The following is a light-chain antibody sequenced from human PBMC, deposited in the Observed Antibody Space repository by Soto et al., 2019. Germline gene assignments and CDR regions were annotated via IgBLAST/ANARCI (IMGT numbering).Light chain of an antibody. Sequence: QSALTQPASVSGSPGQSITISCTGTSSDVGGYNYVSWFQQHPGKAPKLKIYEVSNRPSGVSNRFSGSKSGNTASLTISELDAEDAADYYCTSFTTISTWVFGGGTKVTVL. V-gene: IGLV2-14*01. CDR3: TSFTTISTWV. J-gene: IGLJ3*02. CDR2: EVS. CDR1: SSDVGGYNY.